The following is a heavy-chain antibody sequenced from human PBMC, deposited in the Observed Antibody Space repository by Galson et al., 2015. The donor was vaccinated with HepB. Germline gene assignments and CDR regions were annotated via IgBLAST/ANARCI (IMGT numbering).Heavy chain of an antibody. CDR3: SRGGEGYCRTTSCAFDY. V-gene: IGHV6-1*01. J-gene: IGHJ4*02. D-gene: IGHD2-2*01. CDR2: TYYRSKWSN. CDR1: GDSVSSQSAA. Sequence: CAISGDSVSSQSAAWNWIRQSPSRGLEWLGRTYYRSKWSNDYAVSVKSRISINADTSKNQFSLQLKSVTPEDTAVYYCSRGGEGYCRTTSCAFDYWAQGTLVTVSS.